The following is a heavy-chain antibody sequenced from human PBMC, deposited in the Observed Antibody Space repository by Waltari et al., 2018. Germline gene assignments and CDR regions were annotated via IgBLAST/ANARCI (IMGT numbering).Heavy chain of an antibody. D-gene: IGHD3-10*01. CDR1: GFTVSSNY. J-gene: IGHJ6*02. CDR2: IYSGGST. V-gene: IGHV3-53*01. CDR3: ARERVRERTPYGMDV. Sequence: EVQLVESGGGLIQPGGSLRLSCAASGFTVSSNYMSWVRQAPGKGLEWVSVIYSGGSTYYADSVKGRFTISRDNSKNTLYLQMNSLRAEDTAVYYCARERVRERTPYGMDVWGQGTTVTVSS.